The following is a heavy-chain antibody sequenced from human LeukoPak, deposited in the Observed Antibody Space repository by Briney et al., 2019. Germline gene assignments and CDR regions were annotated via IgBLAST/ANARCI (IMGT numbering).Heavy chain of an antibody. V-gene: IGHV3-74*01. CDR1: GFTFSSYA. CDR3: ARDHPSHYYGMDV. J-gene: IGHJ6*02. CDR2: IHSDGSTT. D-gene: IGHD7-27*01. Sequence: PGGSLRLSCAASGFTFSSYAMHWVRQAPGKGLVWVSHIHSDGSTTSYADSVKGRFTISRDNAKNTLYLQMNSLRAEDTAVYYCARDHPSHYYGMDVWGQGTTVTVSS.